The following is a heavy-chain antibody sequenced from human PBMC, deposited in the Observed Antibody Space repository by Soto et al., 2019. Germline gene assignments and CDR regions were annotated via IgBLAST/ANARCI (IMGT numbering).Heavy chain of an antibody. J-gene: IGHJ6*02. CDR2: IRSKANSYAT. CDR3: TMTTVTWFYGMDV. D-gene: IGHD4-17*01. CDR1: GFTFSGSA. V-gene: IGHV3-73*01. Sequence: EVQLVESGGGLVQPGGSLKLSCAASGFTFSGSAMHWVRQASGKGLEWVGRIRSKANSYATAYAASVKGRFTISRDESKNTAYLQMNSLKTEDTAVYYCTMTTVTWFYGMDVWGQGTTVTVSS.